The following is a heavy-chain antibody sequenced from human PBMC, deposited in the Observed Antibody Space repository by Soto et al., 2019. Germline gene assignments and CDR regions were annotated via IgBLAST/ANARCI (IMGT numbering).Heavy chain of an antibody. CDR2: IYYRGCT. D-gene: IGHD1-26*01. Sequence: XXWVSQAPGKGLEWIGRIYYRGCTNYNPSRRSRSSISVDASKSQFYLKLNSVTTADTAVYYCARDGREASGMDVWGQGTKVT. CDR3: ARDGREASGMDV. V-gene: IGHV4-59*01. J-gene: IGHJ6*02.